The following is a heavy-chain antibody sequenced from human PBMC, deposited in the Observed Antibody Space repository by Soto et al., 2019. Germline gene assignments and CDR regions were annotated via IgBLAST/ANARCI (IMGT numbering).Heavy chain of an antibody. CDR2: ISRSEGS. CDR1: GGSITNTKW. D-gene: IGHD4-4*01. V-gene: IGHV4-4*02. J-gene: IGHJ6*02. Sequence: QVQLQESGPGLVKPSGTLSLSCAVSGGSITNTKWWTWVRQAPGKGLEWIGEISRSEGSTYIPSLQGRVAMSLETSNDPCSRRLSSVTAADTAVYYCATQTISYTWDVWGQGTTVTVS. CDR3: ATQTISYTWDV.